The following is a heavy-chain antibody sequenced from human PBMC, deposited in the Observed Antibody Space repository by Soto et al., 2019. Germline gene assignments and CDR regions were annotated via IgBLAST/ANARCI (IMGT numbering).Heavy chain of an antibody. V-gene: IGHV1-2*04. D-gene: IGHD5-12*01. Sequence: QVQLVQSGAEVKKPGASVKVSCTASGYTFTGYYMHWVRQAPGQGLEWMGWINPNSGGTNYAQKCEGWVTMTMDTSNSTASMERSRLISDDTAVYYCARDSGDGYNGDLVNWGQGTLVTVSS. CDR2: INPNSGGT. CDR1: GYTFTGYY. J-gene: IGHJ4*02. CDR3: ARDSGDGYNGDLVN.